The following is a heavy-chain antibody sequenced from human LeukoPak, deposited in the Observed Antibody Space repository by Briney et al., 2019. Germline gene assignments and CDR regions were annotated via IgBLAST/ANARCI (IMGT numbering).Heavy chain of an antibody. Sequence: GASLRLSCSASGFTFSSYIMSGVRQAPGKGLELCSSISSSSSYINYADSVKGRFTISRDNAKNSLYLQMNCLRAEDTAVYYCARDRITGTPSPRPNWFDPWGQGTLVTASS. CDR1: GFTFSSYI. CDR3: ARDRITGTPSPRPNWFDP. D-gene: IGHD1-20*01. CDR2: ISSSSSYI. J-gene: IGHJ5*02. V-gene: IGHV3-21*01.